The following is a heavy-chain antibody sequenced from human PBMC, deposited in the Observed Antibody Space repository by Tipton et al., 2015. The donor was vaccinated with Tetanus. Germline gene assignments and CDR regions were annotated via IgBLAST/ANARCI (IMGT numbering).Heavy chain of an antibody. CDR2: NSRSGTT. CDR3: ASGRRDFAYDSRGFYSPLCYCDN. Sequence: TLSLTCTVSGGSISSDAHYWSWIRQAPGKGLEGLGYNSRSGTTNYNPALMSRLTLSLDTTRGPFSLKLTSVTAADAAVYFCASGRRDFAYDSRGFYSPLCYCDNWGQGPRVTVSS. J-gene: IGHJ4*02. D-gene: IGHD3-22*01. CDR1: GGSISSDAHY. V-gene: IGHV4-30-4*01.